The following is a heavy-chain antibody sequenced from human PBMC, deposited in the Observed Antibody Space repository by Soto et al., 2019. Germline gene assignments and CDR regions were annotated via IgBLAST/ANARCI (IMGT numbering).Heavy chain of an antibody. J-gene: IGHJ2*01. V-gene: IGHV2-5*02. CDR3: AHRREYFDL. Sequence: QITLKESGPTLVKPTPTLTLTCTFSGFSRSTSGVGVCWIRQPPGKALEWLALIYWDDDKRYSPSLKSRLTITNDTSKNELVLIITNMDSVDTAAYYCAHRREYFDLWCRGTLVTVSS. CDR2: IYWDDDK. CDR1: GFSRSTSGVG.